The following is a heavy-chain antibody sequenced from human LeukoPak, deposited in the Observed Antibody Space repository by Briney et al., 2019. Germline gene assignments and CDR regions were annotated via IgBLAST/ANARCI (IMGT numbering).Heavy chain of an antibody. CDR1: GGTFSSYA. J-gene: IGHJ4*02. CDR3: ARDDYGGNWDH. Sequence: GASVKVSCKASGGTFSSYAISWVRQAPGQGLEWMGRIIPILGIANYAQKFQGRVTITADKSTSTAYMELSSLRSEDTAVYYCARDDYGGNWDHWGQGTLVTVSS. CDR2: IIPILGIA. D-gene: IGHD4-23*01. V-gene: IGHV1-69*04.